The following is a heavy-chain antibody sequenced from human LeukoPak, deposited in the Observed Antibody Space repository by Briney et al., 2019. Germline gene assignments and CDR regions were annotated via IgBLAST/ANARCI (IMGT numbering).Heavy chain of an antibody. CDR3: AREKAAGLYFDY. CDR1: GFTFDDYA. D-gene: IGHD6-13*01. J-gene: IGHJ4*02. CDR2: ISWNSGSI. Sequence: GGSLRLSCAASGFTFDDYAMHWVRQAPGKGLEWVSGISWNSGSIGYADSVKGRFTISRDNAKNSLYLQMNSLRAEDTAVYYCAREKAAGLYFDYWGQGTLVTVSS. V-gene: IGHV3-9*01.